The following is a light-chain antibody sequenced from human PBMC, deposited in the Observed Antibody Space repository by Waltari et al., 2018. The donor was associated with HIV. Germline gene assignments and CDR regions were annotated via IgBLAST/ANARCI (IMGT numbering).Light chain of an antibody. CDR1: STDVGAYNY. J-gene: IGLJ3*02. V-gene: IGLV2-8*01. Sequence: QSALPQPPPVSESPAQSVTISCTGTSTDVGAYNYVSWYQQHPGKAPRLVIYEVSERPSGVPDRCRGSKFGNTASRTVSGLQAEDEADYYCSSYAGNNILVFGGGTTLTVL. CDR2: EVS. CDR3: SSYAGNNILV.